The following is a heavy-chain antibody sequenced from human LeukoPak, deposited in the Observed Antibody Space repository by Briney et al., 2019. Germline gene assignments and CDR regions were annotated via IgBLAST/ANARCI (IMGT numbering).Heavy chain of an antibody. V-gene: IGHV3-20*04. J-gene: IGHJ4*02. CDR2: INWNGGST. CDR1: GFTFDDYG. Sequence: GGSLRLSCAASGFTFDDYGMSWVRQAPGKGLEWVSGINWNGGSTGYADSVKGRFTISRDNAKNSLYLQMNSLRAEDTALYYCARRFEYYDSSGYYTIGLDYWGQGTLVTVSS. D-gene: IGHD3-22*01. CDR3: ARRFEYYDSSGYYTIGLDY.